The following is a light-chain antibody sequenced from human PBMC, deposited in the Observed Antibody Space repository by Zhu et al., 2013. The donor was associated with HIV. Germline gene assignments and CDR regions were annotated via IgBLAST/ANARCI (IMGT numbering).Light chain of an antibody. V-gene: IGKV3-11*01. CDR3: QQRGNWPNS. J-gene: IGKJ2*03. CDR2: DTS. Sequence: EIVLTQSPVTLSLSPGERATLSCRASQSVSSYLAWYQQKPGQAPRLLIYDTSNRATGIPARFSGSGSGTDFTLTISRLEPEDFAVYYCQQRGNWPNSFGQGTKLEIK. CDR1: QSVSSY.